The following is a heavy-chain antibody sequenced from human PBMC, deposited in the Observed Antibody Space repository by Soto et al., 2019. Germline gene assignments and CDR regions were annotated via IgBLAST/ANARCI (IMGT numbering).Heavy chain of an antibody. CDR1: GFTFMTYT. Sequence: PVGSLRLSCISSGFTFMTYTMNCVLQSPVKVLEWVSGIRGFSPYTFYAESVKGRFTISRDNAKNSLYLQMNSLRAEDTAVYYCARDRGYDAHDYYYNAMDVWGQGTTVTVSS. CDR3: ARDRGYDAHDYYYNAMDV. D-gene: IGHD2-15*01. J-gene: IGHJ6*02. V-gene: IGHV3-21*01. CDR2: IRGFSPYT.